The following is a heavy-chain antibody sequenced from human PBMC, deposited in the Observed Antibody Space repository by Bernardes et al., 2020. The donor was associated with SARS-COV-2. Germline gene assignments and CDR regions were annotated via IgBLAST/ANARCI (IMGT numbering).Heavy chain of an antibody. D-gene: IGHD2-21*02. CDR3: ARTLAYCGGDCYK. CDR1: GGSISSYY. V-gene: IGHV4-59*01. J-gene: IGHJ4*02. CDR2: IYYSGST. Sequence: SETLSLTCTVSGGSISSYYWSWIRQRPGKGLEWIGYIYYSGSTNYNPSLKSRVTISVDTSKNQFSLKLSSVTAADTAVYYCARTLAYCGGDCYKWGQGTLVTVSS.